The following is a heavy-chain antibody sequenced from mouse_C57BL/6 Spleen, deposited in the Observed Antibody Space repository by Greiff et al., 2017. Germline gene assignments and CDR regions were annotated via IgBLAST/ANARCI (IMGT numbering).Heavy chain of an antibody. Sequence: VHLVESGPGLVAPSQSLSITCTVSGFSLTSYGVHWVRQPPGKGLEWLVVIWSDGSTTYNSALKSRLSISKDNSKSQVFLKMNSLQTDDTAMYYCARQYSNYVDYYAMDYWGQGTSVTVSS. CDR2: IWSDGST. J-gene: IGHJ4*01. D-gene: IGHD2-5*01. V-gene: IGHV2-6-1*01. CDR3: ARQYSNYVDYYAMDY. CDR1: GFSLTSYG.